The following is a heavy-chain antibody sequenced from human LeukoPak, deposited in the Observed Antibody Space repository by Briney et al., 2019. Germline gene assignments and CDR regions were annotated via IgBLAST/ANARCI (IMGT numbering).Heavy chain of an antibody. CDR2: ISYDGSNK. CDR3: ARSLVGFYYGSGRQDWYFDL. V-gene: IGHV3-30*03. D-gene: IGHD3-10*01. J-gene: IGHJ2*01. Sequence: TGGSLRLSCAASGFTFNTYGMHWVRQAPGKGLEWVAVISYDGSNKYYADSVKGRFTISRDNSKNTLYLQMNSLRAEDTAVYYCARSLVGFYYGSGRQDWYFDLWGRGTLVTVSS. CDR1: GFTFNTYG.